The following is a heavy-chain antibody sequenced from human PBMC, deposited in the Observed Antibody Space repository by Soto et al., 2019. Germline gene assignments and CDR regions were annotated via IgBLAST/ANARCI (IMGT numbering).Heavy chain of an antibody. J-gene: IGHJ4*02. CDR1: GGSISSVGYY. CDR2: IYYSGST. V-gene: IGHV4-31*03. D-gene: IGHD1-26*01. CDR3: ARDHVLPSSSGHGVFDY. Sequence: PSETLSLTCTVSGGSISSVGYYWSWIRQHPGKGLEWIGYIYYSGSTYYNPSLKSRVTISVDTSKNQFSLKLSSVTAADTAVYYCARDHVLPSSSGHGVFDYWGQGTLVTVSS.